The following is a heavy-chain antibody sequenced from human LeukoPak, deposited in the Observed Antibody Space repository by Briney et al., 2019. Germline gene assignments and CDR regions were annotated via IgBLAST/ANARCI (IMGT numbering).Heavy chain of an antibody. D-gene: IGHD3-22*01. CDR1: GGTFSSYA. CDR3: ARDHYYDSSGYAY. CDR2: IIPIFGTA. Sequence: SVKVSCKASGGTFSSYAISWVPQAPGQGLEWMGRIIPIFGTANYAQKFQGRVTITTDESTSTAYMELSSLRSEDTAVYYCARDHYYDSSGYAYWGQGTLVTVSS. V-gene: IGHV1-69*05. J-gene: IGHJ4*02.